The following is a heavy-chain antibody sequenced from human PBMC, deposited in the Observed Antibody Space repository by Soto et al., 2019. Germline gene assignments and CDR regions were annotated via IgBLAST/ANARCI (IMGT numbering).Heavy chain of an antibody. D-gene: IGHD3-22*01. CDR3: ARFYYDSSGYLPAPYYYYYGMGV. Sequence: GGSLRLSCAASGLTFSSYTMSWVRQAPGKGLEWVSTINRHGDTTAYAASVKGRFTISRDNAKNSLYLQMNSLRAEDTAVYYCARFYYDSSGYLPAPYYYYYGMGVWGQGTTVTVSS. CDR1: GLTFSSYT. CDR2: INRHGDTT. V-gene: IGHV3-20*04. J-gene: IGHJ6*02.